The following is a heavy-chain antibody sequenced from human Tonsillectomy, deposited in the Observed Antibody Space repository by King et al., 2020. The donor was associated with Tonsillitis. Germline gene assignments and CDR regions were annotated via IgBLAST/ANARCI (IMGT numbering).Heavy chain of an antibody. V-gene: IGHV3-74*01. J-gene: IGHJ5*01. Sequence: VQLVESGGGLVQPGGSLRLSCAASGFIFSSYWMHWVRQGPGKGLVWVSRIDTDGSTTSYADSVKGRFTISRDNAKNTLYLQMNSLRAEDTAGYYCVRSEGWFDSWGQGTLVTVSS. CDR1: GFIFSSYW. CDR2: IDTDGSTT. CDR3: VRSEGWFDS.